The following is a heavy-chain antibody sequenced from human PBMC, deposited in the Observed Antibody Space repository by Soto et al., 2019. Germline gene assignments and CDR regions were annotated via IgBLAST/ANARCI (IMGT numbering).Heavy chain of an antibody. CDR1: GFTFSSYS. Sequence: EVQLVESGGGLVKPGGSLRLSCAASGFTFSSYSMNWVRQAPGKGLEWVSSISSSSSYIYYADSVKGRFTISRDNAKNSLYLQMNSLRAEDTAVYYCARKYSSSSDPSQYYYYYMDVWGKGTTVTVYS. D-gene: IGHD6-6*01. CDR3: ARKYSSSSDPSQYYYYYMDV. V-gene: IGHV3-21*01. CDR2: ISSSSSYI. J-gene: IGHJ6*03.